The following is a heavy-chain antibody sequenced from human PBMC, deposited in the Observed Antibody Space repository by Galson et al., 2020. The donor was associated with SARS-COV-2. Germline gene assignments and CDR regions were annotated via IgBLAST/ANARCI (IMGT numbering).Heavy chain of an antibody. J-gene: IGHJ3*02. CDR3: ARDGYYDSSGYYYDDAFDI. V-gene: IGHV3-21*01. CDR2: ISSSSSYI. CDR1: GFSFSSYT. Sequence: NSGGSLRLSCAASGFSFSSYTMNWVRQAPGKGLERVSSISSSSSYIYYADSMKGRFTISRDNAKNSLYLQMNSLRAEDTAVYYCARDGYYDSSGYYYDDAFDIWGQGTMVTVSS. D-gene: IGHD3-22*01.